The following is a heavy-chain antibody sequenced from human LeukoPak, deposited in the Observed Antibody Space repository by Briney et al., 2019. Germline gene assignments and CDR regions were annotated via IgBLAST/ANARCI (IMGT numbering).Heavy chain of an antibody. CDR1: GHTFTTYY. Sequence: ASVKVSCKASGHTFTTYYIHWVRQAPGQGLEWMGIISPSGGSTTYAQKFQDRVTMTRDTSTSTVYMELSSLRSEDTAVYYCARTSGYTFDYWGQGTLVTVSS. D-gene: IGHD3-22*01. J-gene: IGHJ4*02. CDR2: ISPSGGST. V-gene: IGHV1-46*01. CDR3: ARTSGYTFDY.